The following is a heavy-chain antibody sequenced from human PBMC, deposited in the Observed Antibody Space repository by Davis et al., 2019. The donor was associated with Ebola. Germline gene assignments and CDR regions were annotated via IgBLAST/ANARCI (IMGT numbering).Heavy chain of an antibody. CDR1: GYTFISYY. D-gene: IGHD6-19*01. CDR3: ARGRNGGWDFDY. V-gene: IGHV1-18*04. Sequence: ASVKVSCKTSGYTFISYYMHWVRQATGQGLEWMGWISGFNGNTNYAQKFQGRVTMTTDTSTSTAYMELGSLRSDDTAVYYCARGRNGGWDFDYWGQGTRVTVSS. J-gene: IGHJ4*02. CDR2: ISGFNGNT.